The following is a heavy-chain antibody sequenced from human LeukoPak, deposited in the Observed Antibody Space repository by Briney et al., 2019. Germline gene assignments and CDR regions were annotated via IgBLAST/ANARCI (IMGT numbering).Heavy chain of an antibody. CDR3: ARERTYYDFWSGYPGRGNDAFDI. Sequence: PSETLSLTCSVSGGSISSDYWSWIRQPPGKGLEWIGYIYFSGSTNYNPSLKSRVTISLDTSKNQFSLKLSSVTAADTAVYYCARERTYYDFWSGYPGRGNDAFDIWGQGTMVTVSS. CDR2: IYFSGST. D-gene: IGHD3-3*01. J-gene: IGHJ3*02. V-gene: IGHV4-59*01. CDR1: GGSISSDY.